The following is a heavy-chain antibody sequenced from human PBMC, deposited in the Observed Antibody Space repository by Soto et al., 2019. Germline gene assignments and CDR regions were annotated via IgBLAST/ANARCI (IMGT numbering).Heavy chain of an antibody. D-gene: IGHD3-22*01. J-gene: IGHJ6*02. CDR3: ARDLTVDGPDNYAMDV. Sequence: ASVKVSCKASGYSLRGNYIHWVRQTPGQGLEWMGWINPNSSGTVYAQKFQGRVTMTRDTSLTTVYMQLNRLTSDGSAVYYCARDLTVDGPDNYAMDVWGQGTTVTVSS. CDR1: GYSLRGNY. V-gene: IGHV1-2*02. CDR2: INPNSSGT.